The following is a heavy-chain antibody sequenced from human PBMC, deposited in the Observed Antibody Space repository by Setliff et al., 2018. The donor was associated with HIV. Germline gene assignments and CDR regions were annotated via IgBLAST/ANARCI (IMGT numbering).Heavy chain of an antibody. CDR3: ARDQATGYEYVWFSWIDP. CDR2: IIPIFNTA. V-gene: IGHV1-69*13. D-gene: IGHD5-12*01. Sequence: SVKVSCKASGGPFSIYAINWVRQAPGQGLEWMGGIIPIFNTANYAQKFQGRVTITADGATSTAYMELSSLRFEDTATYYCARDQATGYEYVWFSWIDPWGQGTLVTVSS. J-gene: IGHJ5*02. CDR1: GGPFSIYA.